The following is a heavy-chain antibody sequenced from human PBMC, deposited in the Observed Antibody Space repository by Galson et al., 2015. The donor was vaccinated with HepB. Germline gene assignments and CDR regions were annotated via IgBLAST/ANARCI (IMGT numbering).Heavy chain of an antibody. D-gene: IGHD3-10*01. CDR3: ASAGRYYYDSGSYFDY. V-gene: IGHV3-53*04. CDR1: GFTVSSNY. CDR2: IYSGGST. Sequence: SLRLSCAASGFTVSSNYMSRVRQAPGKGLEWVSVIYSGGSTYYADSVKGRFTISRHNSKNTLYLQMNSLRAEDTAVYYCASAGRYYYDSGSYFDYWGQGTLVTVSS. J-gene: IGHJ4*02.